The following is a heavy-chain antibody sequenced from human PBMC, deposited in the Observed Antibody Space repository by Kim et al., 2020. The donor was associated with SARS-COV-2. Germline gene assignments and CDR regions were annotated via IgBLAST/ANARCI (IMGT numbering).Heavy chain of an antibody. CDR3: ARDLYDFWSGPSADYGMDV. D-gene: IGHD3-3*01. Sequence: GGSLRLSCAASGFTFSSYAMHWVRQAPGKGLEWVAVISYDGSNKYYADSVKGRFTISRDNSKNTLYLQMNSLRAEDTAVYYCARDLYDFWSGPSADYGMDVWGQGTTVTVSS. CDR1: GFTFSSYA. J-gene: IGHJ6*02. CDR2: ISYDGSNK. V-gene: IGHV3-30-3*01.